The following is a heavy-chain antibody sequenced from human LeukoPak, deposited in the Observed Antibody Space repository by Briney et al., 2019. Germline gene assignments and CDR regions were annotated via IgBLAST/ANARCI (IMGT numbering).Heavy chain of an antibody. CDR2: IYSSDNT. J-gene: IGHJ4*02. CDR3: ARGCSGGSCYSAFDY. CDR1: GFTVSSNY. V-gene: IGHV3-53*05. D-gene: IGHD2-15*01. Sequence: PGGSLRLSCAASGFTVSSNYMSWVRQAPGKGLEWVSLIYSSDNTYYADSVKGRFTISRDISKNTLSLQMKSLRPDDTAVYCCARGCSGGSCYSAFDYWGQGTLVTVSS.